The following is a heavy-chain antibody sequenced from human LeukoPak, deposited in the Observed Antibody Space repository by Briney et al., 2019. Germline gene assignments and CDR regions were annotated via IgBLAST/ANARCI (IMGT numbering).Heavy chain of an antibody. D-gene: IGHD3-22*01. V-gene: IGHV4-59*08. CDR3: ARQMIVSPRGWDAFDI. J-gene: IGHJ3*02. CDR2: IYYSGST. CDR1: GGSISSYY. Sequence: SETLSLSCTVSGGSISSYYWSWIRQPPGKGLEWIGYIYYSGSTNYNPSLKSRVTISVDTSKNQFSLKLSSVTAADTAVYYCARQMIVSPRGWDAFDIWGQGTMVTVSS.